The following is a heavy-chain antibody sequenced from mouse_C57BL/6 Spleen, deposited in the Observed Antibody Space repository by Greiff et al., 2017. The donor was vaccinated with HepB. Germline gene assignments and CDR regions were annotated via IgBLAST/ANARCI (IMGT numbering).Heavy chain of an antibody. CDR1: GYTFTSYW. D-gene: IGHD1-1*01. J-gene: IGHJ2*01. CDR2: IHPNSGST. V-gene: IGHV1-64*01. CDR3: ARGSSYPDY. Sequence: QVQLQQPGAELVKPGASVKLSCKASGYTFTSYWMHWVKQRPGQGLEWIGMIHPNSGSTNYNEKFKRKATLTVEKSSSTAYMQLSSLTSEDSAVYYCARGSSYPDYWGQGTTLTVSS.